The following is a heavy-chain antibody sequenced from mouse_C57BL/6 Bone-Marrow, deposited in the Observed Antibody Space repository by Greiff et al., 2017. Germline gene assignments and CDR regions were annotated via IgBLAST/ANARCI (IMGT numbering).Heavy chain of an antibody. D-gene: IGHD2-1*01. CDR1: GYTFTDYT. CDR3: ASYYGNYDFDY. J-gene: IGHJ2*01. CDR2: IYPRDGST. V-gene: IGHV1-78*01. Sequence: QVQLQQSDAELVKPGASVKISCKVSGYTFTDYTIHWMKQRPEQGLEWIGYIYPRDGSTKYNVKFKGKATLTADTSSSTAYMQLNSLTSEDSAVYCCASYYGNYDFDYWGQGTTLTVSS.